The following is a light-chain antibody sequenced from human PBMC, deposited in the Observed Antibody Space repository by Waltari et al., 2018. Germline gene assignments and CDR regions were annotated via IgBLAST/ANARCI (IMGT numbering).Light chain of an antibody. CDR3: QQYDAYPYT. J-gene: IGKJ2*01. Sequence: DIQLTQSPSILSASVGDRVTITCRASQTIHDWLAWYQQKPGKAPKVLIFQASNLQGGVPSRFSGSYSGTEFTLTISSLQPDDFATYYCQQYDAYPYTFGQGTKLEIK. V-gene: IGKV1-5*03. CDR2: QAS. CDR1: QTIHDW.